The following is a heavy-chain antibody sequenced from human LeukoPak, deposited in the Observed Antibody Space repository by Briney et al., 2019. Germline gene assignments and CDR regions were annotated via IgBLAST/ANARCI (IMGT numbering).Heavy chain of an antibody. Sequence: GGSLRLSCAASGFTVSSNYMSWVRQAPGKGLEWVSVIYSGGSTYYADSVKGRFTISRDNSKNTLYLQMNSLRAEDTAVYHCAKLVNDAFDIWGQGTMVTVSS. D-gene: IGHD1-1*01. J-gene: IGHJ3*02. CDR3: AKLVNDAFDI. CDR1: GFTVSSNY. CDR2: IYSGGST. V-gene: IGHV3-53*01.